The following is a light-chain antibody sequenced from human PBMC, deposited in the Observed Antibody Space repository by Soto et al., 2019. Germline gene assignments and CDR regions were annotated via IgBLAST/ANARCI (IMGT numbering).Light chain of an antibody. Sequence: EVVLTQFPATLSLSPGDRAALSCKASQSVHNFLAWYQQRPGQAPRLLIYGASNRAAGIPDRFSRSGSGTDFTLTINSLEPEDFAVYYCQQRSNWPPITFGQGTRLDIK. V-gene: IGKV3-11*01. J-gene: IGKJ5*01. CDR3: QQRSNWPPIT. CDR2: GAS. CDR1: QSVHNF.